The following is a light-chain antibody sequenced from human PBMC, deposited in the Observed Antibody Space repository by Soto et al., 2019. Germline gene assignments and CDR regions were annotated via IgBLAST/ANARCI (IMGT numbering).Light chain of an antibody. CDR3: QQYNNWPPWT. CDR2: GAS. Sequence: EIVVTQAAATLSVSIGERATLSCRASQSVSSNFAWYQQKPGQAPRLLIYGASTRATGIPARFSGSGSGTEFTLTISSLQSEDFAVYYCQQYNNWPPWTFGQGTKV. CDR1: QSVSSN. J-gene: IGKJ1*01. V-gene: IGKV3-15*01.